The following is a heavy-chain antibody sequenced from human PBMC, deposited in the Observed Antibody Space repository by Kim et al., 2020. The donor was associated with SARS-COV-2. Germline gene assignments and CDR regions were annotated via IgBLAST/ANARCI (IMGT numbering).Heavy chain of an antibody. V-gene: IGHV1-8*01. J-gene: IGHJ6*02. CDR1: GYTFTSYD. CDR2: MNPNSGNT. Sequence: ASVKVSCKASGYTFTSYDINWVRQATGQGLEWMGWMNPNSGNTGYAQKFQGRVTMTRNTSISTAYMELSSLRSEDTAVYYCARGAYSYGYGYYYYYGMDVWGQGTTVTVSS. D-gene: IGHD5-18*01. CDR3: ARGAYSYGYGYYYYYGMDV.